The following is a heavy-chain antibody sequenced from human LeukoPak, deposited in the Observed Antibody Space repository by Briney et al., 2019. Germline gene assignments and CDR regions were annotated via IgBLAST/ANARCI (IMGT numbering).Heavy chain of an antibody. Sequence: PGGSLRLSCAASGFTVSSNYMSWVRQAPGKGLEWVSVIYSGDSTDYADSVKGRFSISRDNSKNTLYLQMNSLRAEDTAVYYCASTGYSSGSVVGFDYWGQGTLVTVSS. CDR1: GFTVSSNY. CDR3: ASTGYSSGSVVGFDY. V-gene: IGHV3-53*01. D-gene: IGHD6-19*01. CDR2: IYSGDST. J-gene: IGHJ4*02.